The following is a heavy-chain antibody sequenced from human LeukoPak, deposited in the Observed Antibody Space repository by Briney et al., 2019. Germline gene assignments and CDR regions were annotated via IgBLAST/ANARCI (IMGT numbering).Heavy chain of an antibody. Sequence: PSETLSLTCAVYGGSFSGYYWSWIRQPPGKGLEWFGEINHSGSTNYNPSLKSRVTISVDTSKNQFSLKLSSVTAADTAVYYCARGRGDGLGYCSGGSCYDYFDYWGQGTLVTVSS. V-gene: IGHV4-34*01. D-gene: IGHD2-15*01. CDR2: INHSGST. CDR3: ARGRGDGLGYCSGGSCYDYFDY. CDR1: GGSFSGYY. J-gene: IGHJ4*02.